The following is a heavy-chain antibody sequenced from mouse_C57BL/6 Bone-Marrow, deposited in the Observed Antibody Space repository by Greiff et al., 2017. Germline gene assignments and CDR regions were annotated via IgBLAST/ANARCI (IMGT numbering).Heavy chain of an antibody. D-gene: IGHD1-1*02. Sequence: EVQLQQSGAELVRPGASVKLSCTASGFNIKDDYMHWVKQRPEQGLEWIGWIDPENGDTEYASKFQGKANITAATSSNTAYLQLSSLTSEDTAVYYCTTGRIYYFDYWGQGTTLTVSS. V-gene: IGHV14-4*01. CDR3: TTGRIYYFDY. CDR1: GFNIKDDY. CDR2: IDPENGDT. J-gene: IGHJ2*01.